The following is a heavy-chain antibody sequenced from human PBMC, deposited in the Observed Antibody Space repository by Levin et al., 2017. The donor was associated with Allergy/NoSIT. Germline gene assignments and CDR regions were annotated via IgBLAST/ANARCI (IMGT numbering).Heavy chain of an antibody. CDR2: ITRDGSNQ. D-gene: IGHD2-8*01. Sequence: GESLKISCSASRFTFSDFGMHWVRQAPGKGLEWLAAITRDGSNQYYADSVKGRFTISRDNSHSTLSLQMDSLTTEDTAVYYCAKAYAGGFDYWGQGALVTVSS. J-gene: IGHJ4*02. V-gene: IGHV3-30*18. CDR1: RFTFSDFG. CDR3: AKAYAGGFDY.